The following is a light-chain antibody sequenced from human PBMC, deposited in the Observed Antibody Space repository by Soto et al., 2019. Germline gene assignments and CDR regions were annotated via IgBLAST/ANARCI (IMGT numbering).Light chain of an antibody. V-gene: IGKV3-20*01. CDR1: QSISSSY. CDR2: GAS. Sequence: EIVLTQSPDTLSLSPGERATLSCRASQSISSSYLAWYQQKPGQAPRLLIYGASRRATGIPDRFSGRESGTDFTLTITTLEPEDSTVYFCQQYASSPYTFGQGTK. CDR3: QQYASSPYT. J-gene: IGKJ2*01.